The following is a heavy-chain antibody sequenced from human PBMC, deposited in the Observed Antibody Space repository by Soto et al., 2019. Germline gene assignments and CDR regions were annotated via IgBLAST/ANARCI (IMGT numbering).Heavy chain of an antibody. V-gene: IGHV4-59*01. Sequence: PSVTLSLTCTVSGGSISSDYWNRIRQPPGKGLEWMGYIYYTGSTDYNPSLKGRVTLSIDTSKNQFSLKLISVTAADTAVYYCATSEYHCDTSAYRFDYWGQGALVTVSS. CDR2: IYYTGST. D-gene: IGHD3-22*01. J-gene: IGHJ4*02. CDR3: ATSEYHCDTSAYRFDY. CDR1: GGSISSDY.